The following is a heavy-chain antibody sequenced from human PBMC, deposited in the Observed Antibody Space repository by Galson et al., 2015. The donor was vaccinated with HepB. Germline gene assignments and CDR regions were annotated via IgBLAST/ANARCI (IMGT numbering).Heavy chain of an antibody. CDR1: GFTFSDYY. D-gene: IGHD3-22*01. J-gene: IGHJ4*02. CDR3: ARLLYDSSGYRTFDY. V-gene: IGHV3-11*06. Sequence: SLRLSCAASGFTFSDYYMSWIRQAPGKGLEWVSYISSSSSYTNYADSVKGRFTISRDNAKNSLYLQMNSLRAEDTAVYYCARLLYDSSGYRTFDYWGQGTLVTVSS. CDR2: ISSSSSYT.